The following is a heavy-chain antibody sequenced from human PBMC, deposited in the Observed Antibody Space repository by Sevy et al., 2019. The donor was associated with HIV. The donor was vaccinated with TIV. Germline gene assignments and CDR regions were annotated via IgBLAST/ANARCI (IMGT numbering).Heavy chain of an antibody. CDR1: GFTFSNAW. V-gene: IGHV3-15*07. D-gene: IGHD4-17*01. CDR2: IKSKTDGGTT. Sequence: GGSLRLSCAASGFTFSNAWMNWVRQAPGKGLEWVGRIKSKTDGGTTDYAAPVKGRFTISRDDSKNTLYLQMNSLKTEDTAVYYCTTGETTVIHYYYYGMDVWGQGTTVTVSS. CDR3: TTGETTVIHYYYYGMDV. J-gene: IGHJ6*02.